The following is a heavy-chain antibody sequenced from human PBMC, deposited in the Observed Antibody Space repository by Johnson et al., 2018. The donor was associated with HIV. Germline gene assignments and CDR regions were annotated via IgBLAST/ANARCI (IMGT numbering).Heavy chain of an antibody. CDR1: GFTFHDSY. Sequence: QEKLVESGGGLVKPGGSLRLSCAASGFTFHDSYMSWIRQAPGKGLEWISYISGSGGTMYSADSVKGRFTISRNNANNSLHLQMNNLRAEDTAVYFCATVWGNGGRHSFDTWGQGTVVTVSS. D-gene: IGHD3-16*01. CDR2: ISGSGGTM. CDR3: ATVWGNGGRHSFDT. V-gene: IGHV3-11*04. J-gene: IGHJ3*02.